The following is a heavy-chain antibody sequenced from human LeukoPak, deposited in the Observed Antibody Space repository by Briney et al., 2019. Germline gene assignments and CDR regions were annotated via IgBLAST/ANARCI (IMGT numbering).Heavy chain of an antibody. V-gene: IGHV4-38-2*02. Sequence: PSETLSLTCTVSGYSISSGYYWGWIRQPPGKGLEWIGSIHYSARIYYNPSLKSRLTISPDTSKNQFSLKLSSVTAADTAVYYCASFYCSGGSCYQYYYYYYMDVWGKGTTVTISS. J-gene: IGHJ6*03. CDR1: GYSISSGYY. CDR2: IHYSARI. CDR3: ASFYCSGGSCYQYYYYYYMDV. D-gene: IGHD2-15*01.